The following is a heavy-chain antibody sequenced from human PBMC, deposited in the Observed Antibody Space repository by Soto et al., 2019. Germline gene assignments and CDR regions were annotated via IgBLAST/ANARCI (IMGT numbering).Heavy chain of an antibody. V-gene: IGHV3-21*01. J-gene: IGHJ6*03. CDR2: IMRSSSYL. D-gene: IGHD6-6*01. CDR3: ASVRYSYYMDV. Sequence: GGSLRHSCSVAGCTFSTHIMKSVRHAPVYGRERSSHIMRSSSYLHYAASRKGRFTTSRDNTKNSLYLQMNSLRAEDTAVYYCASVRYSYYMDVWGKGTTVTVSS. CDR1: GCTFSTHI.